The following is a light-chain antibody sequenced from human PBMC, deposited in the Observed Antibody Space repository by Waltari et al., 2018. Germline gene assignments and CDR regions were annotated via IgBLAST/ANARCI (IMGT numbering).Light chain of an antibody. Sequence: QSALTQPASVSGSPGQSITISCTGTSSDVGSNNLVSWYQQHPGQAPKLIIYEATKRTSGVSKRFSGSKSGNTASLTISGLQAEDEGDYYCCSYTNTHVVCGGGTKLTVL. V-gene: IGLV2-14*02. J-gene: IGLJ2*01. CDR1: SSDVGSNNL. CDR3: CSYTNTHVV. CDR2: EAT.